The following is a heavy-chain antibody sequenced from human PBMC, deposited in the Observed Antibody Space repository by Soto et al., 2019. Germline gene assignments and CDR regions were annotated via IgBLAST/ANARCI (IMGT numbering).Heavy chain of an antibody. D-gene: IGHD6-13*01. CDR2: IHHSGSA. CDR3: AGAPDGGYGSNWWYYQSHMDV. J-gene: IGHJ6*03. V-gene: IGHV4-31*03. CDR1: GVSVSRAGYY. Sequence: QVQLQESGPGLVEPSQTLSLTCTVSGVSVSRAGYYWSWIRQHPGKGLEWIGNIHHSGSAHYNPSLKNRVFISVDTSENQFSLKMTSVTDADTAIYYCAGAPDGGYGSNWWYYQSHMDVWGKGTTATVSS.